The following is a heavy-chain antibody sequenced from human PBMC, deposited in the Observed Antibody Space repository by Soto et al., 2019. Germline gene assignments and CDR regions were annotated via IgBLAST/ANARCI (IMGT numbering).Heavy chain of an antibody. J-gene: IGHJ6*02. CDR2: INPVDSDT. V-gene: IGHV5-51*01. CDR1: GYSFTSFW. CDR3: ARHAPPLYYYGMDV. Sequence: GESLKISCQGFGYSFTSFWIGWVRQMPGKGLEWMGIINPVDSDTRYSPSFQGQVTISVDKSITTAYLQWSSLKASDTAMYYCARHAPPLYYYGMDVWGQGTTVTVSS.